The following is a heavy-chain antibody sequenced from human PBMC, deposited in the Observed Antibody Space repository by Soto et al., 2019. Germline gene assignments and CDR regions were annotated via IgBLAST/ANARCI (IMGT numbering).Heavy chain of an antibody. J-gene: IGHJ4*02. V-gene: IGHV3-53*01. Sequence: SLRLSCAASGFNVNSDYMNWVRQTPGKGLEWVASIYSGETTYYADSVRGRFTISSDKSKNTLYFQLSSLRIGDTAVYYCTRDGRGLGRLSLFEYWGQGVLVTVSS. D-gene: IGHD2-21*02. CDR1: GFNVNSDY. CDR2: IYSGETT. CDR3: TRDGRGLGRLSLFEY.